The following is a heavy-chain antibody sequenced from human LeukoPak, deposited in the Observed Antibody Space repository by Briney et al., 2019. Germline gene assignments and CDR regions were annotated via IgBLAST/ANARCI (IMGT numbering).Heavy chain of an antibody. Sequence: SQTLSLTCTVSGGSIISGGYYWSWIRQHPGKGLEWIGYIYYSGSTYYNPSLRSRVTISVDTSKNQFSLKLSSVTAADTAVYYCARVVRYFDWLPYGMDVWGKGTTVTVSS. D-gene: IGHD3-9*01. CDR3: ARVVRYFDWLPYGMDV. J-gene: IGHJ6*04. CDR2: IYYSGST. V-gene: IGHV4-31*03. CDR1: GGSIISGGYY.